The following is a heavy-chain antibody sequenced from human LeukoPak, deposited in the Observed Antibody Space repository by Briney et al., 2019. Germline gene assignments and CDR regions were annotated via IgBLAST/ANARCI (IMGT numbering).Heavy chain of an antibody. V-gene: IGHV3-23*01. D-gene: IGHD2-21*02. CDR2: ISGSGGST. J-gene: IGHJ4*02. Sequence: GGSLRLSCAASGFTFSSYAMNWVRQAPGKGLEWVSGISGSGGSTYYADSVKGRFTISRDNSKNTLYLQMSSLRAEDTAVYYCAKGRGIVVVTGPDYWGQGTLVTVSS. CDR3: AKGRGIVVVTGPDY. CDR1: GFTFSSYA.